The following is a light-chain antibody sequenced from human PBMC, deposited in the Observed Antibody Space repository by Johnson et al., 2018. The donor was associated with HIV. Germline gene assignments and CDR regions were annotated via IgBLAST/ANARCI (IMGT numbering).Light chain of an antibody. V-gene: IGLV1-51*02. Sequence: QSVLTQPPSVSAAPGQKVTISCSGSSSNIGNKYVSWYQQLPGTAPKLLIYENTKRPSGIPDRFSGSKSGTSATLGVTGLQTGDEADYYCGTWDSSLSAYVFGTGTKVTAL. CDR1: SSNIGNKY. CDR2: ENT. J-gene: IGLJ1*01. CDR3: GTWDSSLSAYV.